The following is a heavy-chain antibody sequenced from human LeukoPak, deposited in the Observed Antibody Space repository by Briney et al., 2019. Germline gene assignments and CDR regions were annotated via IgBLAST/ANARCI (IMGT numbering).Heavy chain of an antibody. CDR3: ARVVLWFGELSSYFGY. Sequence: SSETLSLTCSVSGYFISSGYYWGWIRQPPGKGLEWIGSIYYTGNTYYNPSLKSRVTISVDTSKNQFSLKLSSVTAADTAVYYCARVVLWFGELSSYFGYWGQGTLVTVSS. V-gene: IGHV4-38-2*02. D-gene: IGHD3-10*01. CDR1: GYFISSGYY. J-gene: IGHJ4*02. CDR2: IYYTGNT.